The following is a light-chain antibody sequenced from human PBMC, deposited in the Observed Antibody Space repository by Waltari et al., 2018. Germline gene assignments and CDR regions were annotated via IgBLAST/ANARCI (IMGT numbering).Light chain of an antibody. CDR1: QSVGSY. CDR3: QQRSNWPLT. J-gene: IGKJ4*01. V-gene: IGKV3-11*01. Sequence: ELVFTQSPPTLPLSPGERAALSCRASQSVGSYLGWYQQKPGQVPRLLIYDASNRATGIPARFSGSGSGTDFTLTISSLEPEDFAVYYCQQRSNWPLTFGGGTTVEIK. CDR2: DAS.